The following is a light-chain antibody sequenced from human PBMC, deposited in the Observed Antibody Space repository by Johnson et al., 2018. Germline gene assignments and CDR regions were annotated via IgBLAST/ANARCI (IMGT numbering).Light chain of an antibody. Sequence: QSVLTQPPSVSAAPGQKVTIFCSGSSSNIVNNYVSWYQQLPGTAPKLLIYENNKRPSGIPDRFSGSKSGTSATLGITGLQTGDEADYYCGTGDSSLRAGNVFGTGTKVTVL. J-gene: IGLJ1*01. V-gene: IGLV1-51*02. CDR3: GTGDSSLRAGNV. CDR1: SSNIVNNY. CDR2: ENN.